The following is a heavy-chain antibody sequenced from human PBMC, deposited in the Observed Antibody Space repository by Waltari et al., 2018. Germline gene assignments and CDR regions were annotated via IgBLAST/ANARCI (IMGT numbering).Heavy chain of an antibody. D-gene: IGHD2-2*01. CDR3: TREVVPAATIVVNWFDP. CDR1: GYIFTSYA. J-gene: IGHJ5*02. CDR2: IITSTGNP. Sequence: QVQLVQSGSELKKPGASVKISCKASGYIFTSYAINWVRQAPGQGLELMGWIITSTGNPTYAQGFTGRLVFSLDTSVSTAYLEINNLKAEDTAVYYCTREVVPAATIVVNWFDPWGQGTLVTVSS. V-gene: IGHV7-4-1*02.